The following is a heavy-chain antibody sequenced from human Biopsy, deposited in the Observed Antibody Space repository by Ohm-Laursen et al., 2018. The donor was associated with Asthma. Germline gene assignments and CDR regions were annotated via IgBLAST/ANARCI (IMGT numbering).Heavy chain of an antibody. CDR3: AKRRGYSGHDNDY. J-gene: IGHJ4*02. CDR2: ISYDGNHK. D-gene: IGHD5-12*01. CDR1: GFIFRNYG. Sequence: SLRLSCAASGFIFRNYGMHWVRQAPRKGLEWVAVISYDGNHKFYDDSVKGRFTISRDNSKNTLYLQMNSLRTEDTAVYYCAKRRGYSGHDNDYWGQGTLVIVSS. V-gene: IGHV3-30*18.